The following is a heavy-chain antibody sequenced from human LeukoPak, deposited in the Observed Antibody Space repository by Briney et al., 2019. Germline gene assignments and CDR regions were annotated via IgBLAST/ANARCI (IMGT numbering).Heavy chain of an antibody. J-gene: IGHJ5*02. Sequence: ASVKVSCKVSGYTLTELSMHWVRQAPGKGLEWMGGFDPEDGETIYAQKFQGRVTMTEDTSTDTAYMELSSLRSEDTAVYYCAKDPTPYGDYPNWFDPWGQGTLVTVSS. D-gene: IGHD4-17*01. V-gene: IGHV1-24*01. CDR1: GYTLTELS. CDR3: AKDPTPYGDYPNWFDP. CDR2: FDPEDGET.